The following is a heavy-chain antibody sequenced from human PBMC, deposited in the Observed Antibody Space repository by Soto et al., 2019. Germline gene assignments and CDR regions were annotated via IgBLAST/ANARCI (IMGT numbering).Heavy chain of an antibody. V-gene: IGHV6-1*01. CDR2: TYYRSKWYN. CDR1: GDSVSSNSAA. J-gene: IGHJ6*02. CDR3: ARGGQLALQRQMDV. Sequence: SPTLSLTCAISGDSVSSNSAAWNWIRQSPSRGLEWLGRTYYRSKWYNDYAVSVKSRITINPDTSKNQFSLQLNSVTPEDTAVYYCARGGQLALQRQMDVWGQGTTVTVSS. D-gene: IGHD6-6*01.